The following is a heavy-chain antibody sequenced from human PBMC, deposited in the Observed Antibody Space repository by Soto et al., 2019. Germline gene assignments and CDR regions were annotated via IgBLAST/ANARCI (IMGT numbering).Heavy chain of an antibody. CDR2: IYSNGFT. CDR1: GGSISSNSHY. J-gene: IGHJ4*02. V-gene: IGHV4-39*01. Sequence: QLQLQESGPGLVKPSETLSLSCSVSGGSISSNSHYLAWLRQPPGNGLAWIGSIYSNGFTYYSPSLKRRRTIYGDTSKNQFSLQLLSVPPADTAVYYCARQDDFWSGYNTFDSWGQGTLVTVSS. CDR3: ARQDDFWSGYNTFDS. D-gene: IGHD3-3*01.